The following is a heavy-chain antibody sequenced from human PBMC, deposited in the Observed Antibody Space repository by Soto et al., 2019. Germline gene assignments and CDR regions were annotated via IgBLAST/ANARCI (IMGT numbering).Heavy chain of an antibody. CDR2: IIPIFGTA. J-gene: IGHJ6*02. D-gene: IGHD1-7*01. CDR3: ARGWNYYRYYGMDV. Sequence: SSVKVSCKSSGGTFSSYAITCVRQAPGQGLEWMGGIIPIFGTANYEQKFQGRVTITADESTSTAYMELSSLRSEETAVYYCARGWNYYRYYGMDVWGQGTTVTVSS. V-gene: IGHV1-69*13. CDR1: GGTFSSYA.